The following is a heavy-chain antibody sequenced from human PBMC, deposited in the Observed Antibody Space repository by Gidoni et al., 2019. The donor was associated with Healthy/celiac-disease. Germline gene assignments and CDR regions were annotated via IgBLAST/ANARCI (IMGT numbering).Heavy chain of an antibody. Sequence: ASGGTFSSYAISWVRQAPGQGLEWMGGIIPIFGTANYAQKFQGRVTITADKSTSTAYMELSSLRSEDTAVYYCARDKGVYSSSQNWFDPWGQGTLVTVSS. D-gene: IGHD6-13*01. CDR3: ARDKGVYSSSQNWFDP. CDR1: GGTFSSYA. CDR2: IIPIFGTA. V-gene: IGHV1-69*06. J-gene: IGHJ5*02.